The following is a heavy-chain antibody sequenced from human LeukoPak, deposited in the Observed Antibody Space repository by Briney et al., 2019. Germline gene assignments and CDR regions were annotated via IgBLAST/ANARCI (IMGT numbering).Heavy chain of an antibody. J-gene: IGHJ4*02. CDR3: ATYRQVLLPFES. CDR2: IRYDGSNK. D-gene: IGHD2-8*02. V-gene: IGHV3-30*02. Sequence: AGGSLRLSCAASGFTFSSYGMHWVRQAPGKGLEGVAFIRYDGSNKYYADSVKGRFTISRDNSKSTLSLQMNSLRAEDTAIYYCATYRQVLLPFESWGQGTLVTVSS. CDR1: GFTFSSYG.